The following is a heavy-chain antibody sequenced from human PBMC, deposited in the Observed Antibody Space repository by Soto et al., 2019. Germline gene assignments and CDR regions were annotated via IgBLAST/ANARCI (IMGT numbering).Heavy chain of an antibody. CDR1: GFTFDDDA. Sequence: PGGSLRLSCAASGFTFDDDAMHWFRQAPGKGLEWVSGISWNSGSIGYADSVKGRFTISRDNAKNSLYLQMNSLRAEDTALYYCAKDSASDGYWGQGTLVTVSS. CDR3: AKDSASDGY. CDR2: ISWNSGSI. J-gene: IGHJ4*02. V-gene: IGHV3-9*01.